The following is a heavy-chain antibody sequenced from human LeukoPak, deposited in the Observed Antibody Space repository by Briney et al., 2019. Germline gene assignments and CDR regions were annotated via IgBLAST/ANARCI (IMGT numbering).Heavy chain of an antibody. CDR1: GFTFSSYA. D-gene: IGHD1-26*01. J-gene: IGHJ4*02. CDR2: ISYDGSNK. CDR3: ARDLGGATAFDY. Sequence: GRSLRLSCAASGFTFSSYAMHWVRQAPGKGLEWVAVISYDGSNKYYADSVKGRFTISRDNSKNTLYLQMNSLRAEDTAVYYCARDLGGATAFDYWGQGTLVTVSS. V-gene: IGHV3-30-3*01.